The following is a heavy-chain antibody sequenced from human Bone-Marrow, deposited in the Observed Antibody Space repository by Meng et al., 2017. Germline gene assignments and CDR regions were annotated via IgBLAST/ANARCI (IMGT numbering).Heavy chain of an antibody. CDR1: GFTFSSYS. J-gene: IGHJ4*02. V-gene: IGHV3-21*01. D-gene: IGHD3-22*01. Sequence: SWAASGFTFSSYSMNWVRQAPGKGLEWVSSISSSSSYIYYADSVKGRFTISRDNAKNSLYLQMNSLRAEDTAVYYCARGLYYYDSSGYYYGYWGQGTLVTVSS. CDR2: ISSSSSYI. CDR3: ARGLYYYDSSGYYYGY.